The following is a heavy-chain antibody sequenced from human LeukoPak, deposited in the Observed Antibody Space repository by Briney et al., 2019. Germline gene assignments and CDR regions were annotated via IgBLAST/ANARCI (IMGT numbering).Heavy chain of an antibody. CDR3: ARSLAAYDYYFDY. D-gene: IGHD3-3*01. Sequence: SVKVSCKASGGTFSSYAISWVRQAPGQGLEWMGRIIPILGIANYAQKFQGRVTITADKSTSTAYMELSSLRAEDTAVYYCARSLAAYDYYFDYWGQGTLVTVSS. CDR2: IIPILGIA. CDR1: GGTFSSYA. V-gene: IGHV1-69*04. J-gene: IGHJ4*02.